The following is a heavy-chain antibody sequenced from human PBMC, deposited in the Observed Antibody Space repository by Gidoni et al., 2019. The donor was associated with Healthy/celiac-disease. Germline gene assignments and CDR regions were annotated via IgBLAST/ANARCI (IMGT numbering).Heavy chain of an antibody. CDR2: ISGSGGSP. CDR3: ANSGAEVYANLDY. CDR1: GFTVSSYA. D-gene: IGHD2-8*01. Sequence: EVQLVESGGGLVQPGGSLRLSCAASGFTVSSYAMSWVRQAPGNGLGWVSAISGSGGSPYYADSVKGRFTISRDNSKNTLYLQMNSLRAEDTAVYYCANSGAEVYANLDYWGQGTLVTVSS. J-gene: IGHJ4*02. V-gene: IGHV3-23*04.